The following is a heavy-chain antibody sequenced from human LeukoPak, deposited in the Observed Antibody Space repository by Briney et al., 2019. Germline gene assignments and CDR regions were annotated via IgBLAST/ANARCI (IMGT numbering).Heavy chain of an antibody. V-gene: IGHV4-39*02. CDR2: IYYSWST. CDR3: AREEGYGSGGLDY. J-gene: IGHJ4*02. D-gene: IGHD3-10*01. CDR1: GGSISSSTYY. Sequence: SETLSPTCSVSGGSISSSTYYWGWIRQPPGQGLEWIGSIYYSWSTYYNPSLKSRVTISVDTSKNQFSLKLSSVTAADTAVYYCAREEGYGSGGLDYWGQGTLVTVSS.